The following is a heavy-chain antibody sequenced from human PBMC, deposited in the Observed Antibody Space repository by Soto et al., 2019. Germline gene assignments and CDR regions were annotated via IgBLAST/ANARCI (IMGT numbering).Heavy chain of an antibody. V-gene: IGHV4-4*02. CDR3: TKDEAGSPFRY. D-gene: IGHD3-10*01. J-gene: IGHJ4*02. Sequence: VQLRESGPGQVKTSGTLSLTCAVSGGSMKTTNWWSWVRQPPAKGLEWIGEVFHCGITRYNPSLKGRATVSVDTSKNQFFLNLASVTAADTAVYYCTKDEAGSPFRYWGQGALVTVSS. CDR2: VFHCGIT. CDR1: GGSMKTTNW.